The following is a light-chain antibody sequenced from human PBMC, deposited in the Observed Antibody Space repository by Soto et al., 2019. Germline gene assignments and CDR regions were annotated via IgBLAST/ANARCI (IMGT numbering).Light chain of an antibody. CDR1: QDIRNE. V-gene: IGKV1-6*02. CDR3: LQDYSSPRT. Sequence: AIQMTQSPSSMSASIGDRVTITCRASQDIRNEVGWYQQRPGKAPKLLVYGTSYLESGVPSRFSGGGSGTDFTLTISSLQPEDFATYYCLQDYSSPRTFGQGTTVEL. J-gene: IGKJ1*01. CDR2: GTS.